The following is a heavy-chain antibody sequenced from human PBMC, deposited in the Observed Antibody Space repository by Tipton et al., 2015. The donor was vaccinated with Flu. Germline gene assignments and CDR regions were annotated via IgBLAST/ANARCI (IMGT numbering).Heavy chain of an antibody. V-gene: IGHV4-61*02. J-gene: IGHJ4*02. D-gene: IGHD1-26*01. CDR3: ARWDHAMSRQGFDF. Sequence: LRLSCTVSGGSITSKPDYWTWIRQSAGKGLEWIGLFSSVGGTKYNPSLESRVTISVDTSKNQFSLRLTSVTAADTAVYFCARWDHAMSRQGFDFWGQGTPVTVSS. CDR2: FSSVGGT. CDR1: GGSITSKPDY.